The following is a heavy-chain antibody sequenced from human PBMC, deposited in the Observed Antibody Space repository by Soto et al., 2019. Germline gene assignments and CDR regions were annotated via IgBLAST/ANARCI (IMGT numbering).Heavy chain of an antibody. CDR1: GGSFSGYY. CDR2: INHSGST. Sequence: PSETLSLTCAVYGGSFSGYYWSWIRQPPGKGLEWIGEINHSGSTNYNPSLKSRVTISVDTSKNQFSLKLSSVTAADTAVYYCASGGRIVGATPMAYWGQGTLVTVSS. V-gene: IGHV4-34*01. D-gene: IGHD1-26*01. J-gene: IGHJ4*02. CDR3: ASGGRIVGATPMAY.